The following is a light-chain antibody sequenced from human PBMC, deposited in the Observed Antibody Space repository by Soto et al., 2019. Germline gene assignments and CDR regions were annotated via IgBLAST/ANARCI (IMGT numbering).Light chain of an antibody. CDR2: ECR. V-gene: IGLV2-23*01. Sequence: QSVLTQPASVSGSPGQSITISCTGTSSDVGGYNLVSWYQQHPGKAPKLMIYECRNRPAGVSNRLSGSKSGNAASLTISWLQDEDEDDYCCCSYGGSSALVFGGGTKLPVL. J-gene: IGLJ2*01. CDR3: CSYGGSSALV. CDR1: SSDVGGYNL.